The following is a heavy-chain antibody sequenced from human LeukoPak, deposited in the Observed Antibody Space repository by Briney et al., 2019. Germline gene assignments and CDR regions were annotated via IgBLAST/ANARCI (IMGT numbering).Heavy chain of an antibody. V-gene: IGHV4-4*02. J-gene: IGHJ4*02. CDR3: ARNGVNYDYDY. CDR1: GSSISSSSSIC. D-gene: IGHD4/OR15-4a*01. CDR2: IYHDGAT. Sequence: SETLSLTCAVSGSSISSSSSICWPWVRQPPGEGLEWIGEIYHDGATNYNPSLKSRVTMLLDKSKNQFFLKLNSVTAADTAVYYCARNGVNYDYDYWGQGTLVTVSA.